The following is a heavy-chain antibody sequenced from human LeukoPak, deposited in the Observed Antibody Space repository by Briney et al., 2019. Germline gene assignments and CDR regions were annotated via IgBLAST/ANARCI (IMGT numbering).Heavy chain of an antibody. D-gene: IGHD6-6*01. CDR1: GFTFSNFY. CDR2: INPNSGGT. J-gene: IGHJ6*02. V-gene: IGHV1-2*02. Sequence: ASVKVSCKASGFTFSNFYMHWVRQAPGQGLEWMGWINPNSGGTNYAQKFQGRVTMTRDTSINTAYMELSRLRSDDTAVYYCARGGFSRSSEFYYGMDVWGQGTTVIASS. CDR3: ARGGFSRSSEFYYGMDV.